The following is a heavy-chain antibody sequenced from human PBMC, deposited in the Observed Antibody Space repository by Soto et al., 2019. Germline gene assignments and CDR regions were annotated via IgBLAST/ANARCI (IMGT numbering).Heavy chain of an antibody. J-gene: IGHJ4*02. D-gene: IGHD1-26*01. CDR2: IIPIFGTA. Sequence: QVQLVQSGAEVKKPGSSVKVSCKASGGTFSSYAISWVRQAPGQGLEWMGGIIPIFGTANYAQKFQGRVTITADESTSTAYMELSSLRSEDTAVYYCARDRETQTPYSGSYYVFDYWGQGTLVTVSS. V-gene: IGHV1-69*01. CDR3: ARDRETQTPYSGSYYVFDY. CDR1: GGTFSSYA.